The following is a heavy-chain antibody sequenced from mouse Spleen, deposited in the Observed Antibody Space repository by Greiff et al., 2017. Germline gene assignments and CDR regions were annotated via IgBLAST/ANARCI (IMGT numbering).Heavy chain of an antibody. CDR2: ISSGGRYT. CDR1: GFTFSSYA. CDR3: ARPDYYGSSYEALFAY. D-gene: IGHD1-1*01. Sequence: EVQGVESGGGLVKPGGSLKLSCAASGFTFSSYAMSWVRQTPEKRLEWVATISSGGRYTYYPDSVKGRFTISRDNAKNTLYLQMSSLRSEDTAMYYCARPDYYGSSYEALFAYWGQGTLVTVSA. J-gene: IGHJ3*01. V-gene: IGHV5-9-3*01.